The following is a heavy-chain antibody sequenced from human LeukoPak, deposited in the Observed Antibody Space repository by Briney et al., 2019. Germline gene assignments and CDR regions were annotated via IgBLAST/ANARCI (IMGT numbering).Heavy chain of an antibody. CDR1: GGSISSSSYY. CDR3: AKASTVNDFWSGSIMHYFDY. J-gene: IGHJ4*02. D-gene: IGHD3-3*01. CDR2: IYYSGST. Sequence: SETLSLTCTVSGGSISSSSYYWGWIRQPPGKGLEWIGSIYYSGSTYYNPSLKSRVTISVDTSKNQFSLKLSSVTAADTAVYYCAKASTVNDFWSGSIMHYFDYWGQGTLVTVSS. V-gene: IGHV4-39*07.